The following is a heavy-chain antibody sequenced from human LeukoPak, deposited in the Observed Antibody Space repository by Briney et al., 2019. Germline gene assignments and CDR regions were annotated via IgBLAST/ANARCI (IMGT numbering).Heavy chain of an antibody. CDR2: TYYRSKWYN. CDR3: ARADYYGSGSYSNFDY. V-gene: IGHV6-1*01. J-gene: IGHJ4*02. D-gene: IGHD3-10*01. Sequence: LQTLSLTCAISGDSVSSNSAAWNWIRQSPSRGLEWLGRTYYRSKWYNDYAVSVKSRITINPDTSKNQFSLQLNSVTPEDTAVYYCARADYYGSGSYSNFDYWGQGTLVTVSS. CDR1: GDSVSSNSAA.